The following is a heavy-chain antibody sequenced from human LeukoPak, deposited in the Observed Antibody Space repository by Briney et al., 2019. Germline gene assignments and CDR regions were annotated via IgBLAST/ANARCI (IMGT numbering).Heavy chain of an antibody. V-gene: IGHV1-46*01. CDR1: GYTFTSYY. CDR3: ARGGTVTAPRTGMDV. CDR2: INPSGGST. J-gene: IGHJ6*02. Sequence: ASVKVSCKASGYTFTSYYMHWVRQAPGQGLEWMGIINPSGGSTSYAQMFQGRVTMTRDTSTSTVYMELSRLRSEDTAVYYCARGGTVTAPRTGMDVWGQGTTVTVSS. D-gene: IGHD4-17*01.